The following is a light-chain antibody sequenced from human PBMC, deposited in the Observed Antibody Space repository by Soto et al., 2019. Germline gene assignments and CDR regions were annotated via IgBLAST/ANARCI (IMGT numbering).Light chain of an antibody. CDR1: QSISSW. CDR2: KAS. CDR3: QQYNSYPNT. V-gene: IGKV1-5*03. Sequence: DIQMTQSPSTLSASVGDRVTITCRASQSISSWLAWYQQKPGKAPKLLIYKASSLESGVPSRFSGSGSGTEFTLTISSLQPDDFATYCCQQYNSYPNTFGPGTKVDIK. J-gene: IGKJ3*01.